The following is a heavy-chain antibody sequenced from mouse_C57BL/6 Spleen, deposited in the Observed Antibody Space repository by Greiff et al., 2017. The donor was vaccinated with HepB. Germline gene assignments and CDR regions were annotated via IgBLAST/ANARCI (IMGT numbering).Heavy chain of an antibody. V-gene: IGHV1-9*01. CDR2: ILPGSGST. Sequence: VQLQQSGAELMKPGASVKLSCKATGYTFTGYWIEWVKQRPGHGLEWIGEILPGSGSTNYNEKFKGKATFTADTSSNTAYMQLSSLTTEDSAIYYCARISFITTVVANEMVDYWGQGTTLTVSS. CDR1: GYTFTGYW. J-gene: IGHJ2*01. D-gene: IGHD1-1*01. CDR3: ARISFITTVVANEMVDY.